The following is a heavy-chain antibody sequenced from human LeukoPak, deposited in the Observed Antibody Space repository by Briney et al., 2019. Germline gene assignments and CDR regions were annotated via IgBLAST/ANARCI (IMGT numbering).Heavy chain of an antibody. CDR3: AREINYGDHDY. CDR1: GFTFSTYA. J-gene: IGHJ4*02. Sequence: PGRSLRLSCAASGFTFSTYAMHWVRQAPGKGLEWVAIISYDGSSKYYAGSVKGRFTISRDNAKNSLYLQMNSLRAEDTAVYYCAREINYGDHDYWGQGTLVTVSS. CDR2: ISYDGSSK. V-gene: IGHV3-30-3*01. D-gene: IGHD4-17*01.